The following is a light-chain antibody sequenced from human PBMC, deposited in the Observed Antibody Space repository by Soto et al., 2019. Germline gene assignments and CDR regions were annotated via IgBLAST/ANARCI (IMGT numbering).Light chain of an antibody. CDR1: QGISSY. Sequence: DIQLTQSPSFLSASVGDRVTITCRASQGISSYLAWYQQTPGKAPKLLIYASSTLQSGVPSRFSGSGSVTEFTLTISSLQPDSLATYYYQQLNTFPVKFGQGTRL. CDR3: QQLNTFPVK. J-gene: IGKJ5*01. CDR2: ASS. V-gene: IGKV1-9*01.